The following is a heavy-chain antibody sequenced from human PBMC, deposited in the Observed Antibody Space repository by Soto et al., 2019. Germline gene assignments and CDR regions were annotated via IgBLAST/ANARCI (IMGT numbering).Heavy chain of an antibody. CDR1: GGSVSGSRYY. Sequence: PSETLSLTCTVSGGSVSGSRYYWGWVRQPPGKGLECIGYISHSGSTYYTPSLKSHANISVDTSKNQFSVNLTSVTAADTAVYYCAREYTYGSNFFDCWGQGALVTVSS. CDR3: AREYTYGSNFFDC. V-gene: IGHV4-31*01. J-gene: IGHJ4*02. CDR2: ISHSGST. D-gene: IGHD5-18*01.